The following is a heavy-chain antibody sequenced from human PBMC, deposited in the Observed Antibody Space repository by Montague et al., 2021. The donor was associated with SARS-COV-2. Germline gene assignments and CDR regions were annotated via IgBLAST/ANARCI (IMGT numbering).Heavy chain of an antibody. J-gene: IGHJ5*02. V-gene: IGHV4-38-2*02. Sequence: SETLSLTCTVSGYSISSGYYWGWIRQPPGKGLEWIGSIYHSGSTYYNPSPKSRVTISVDTSKNQFPLKLLSSVTAADTAVYYCARDRRRWLQLNNWFDPWGQGTLVTVSS. CDR2: IYHSGST. CDR3: ARDRRRWLQLNNWFDP. CDR1: GYSISSGYY. D-gene: IGHD5-24*01.